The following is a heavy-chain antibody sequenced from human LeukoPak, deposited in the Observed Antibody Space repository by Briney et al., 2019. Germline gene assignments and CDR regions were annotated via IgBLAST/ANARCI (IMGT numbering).Heavy chain of an antibody. Sequence: GGSLRLSCAASGFTFSSYAMHWVRQAPGKGLEWVAVISYDGSNKYYADSVKGRFTISRDNSKNTLYLQMNSLRAEDTAVYYCARDSAYYDILIGYYWGQGTLVTVSS. CDR2: ISYDGSNK. D-gene: IGHD3-9*01. CDR1: GFTFSSYA. CDR3: ARDSAYYDILIGYY. V-gene: IGHV3-30*04. J-gene: IGHJ4*02.